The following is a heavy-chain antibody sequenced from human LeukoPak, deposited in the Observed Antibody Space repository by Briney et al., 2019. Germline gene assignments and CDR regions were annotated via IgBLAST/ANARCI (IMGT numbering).Heavy chain of an antibody. V-gene: IGHV3-74*01. CDR1: GFAFSSYW. CDR3: ARRIYYYDSSGYYYVRYFDS. CDR2: INTDGSSL. J-gene: IGHJ4*02. D-gene: IGHD3-22*01. Sequence: GGSLRLSCAASGFAFSSYWMYWVRHAPGKGPVWVARINTDGSSLNYADSVKGRFTISRDNAKSTLYLQMNSLGAEDTAVYYCARRIYYYDSSGYYYVRYFDSWGQGTLVAVSS.